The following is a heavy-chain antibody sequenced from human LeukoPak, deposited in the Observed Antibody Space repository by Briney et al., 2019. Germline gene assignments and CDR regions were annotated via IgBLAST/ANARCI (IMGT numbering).Heavy chain of an antibody. D-gene: IGHD1-26*01. CDR3: AKDKSYRGYYPYYFDY. J-gene: IGHJ4*02. CDR1: GFTFSSYA. CDR2: ISGSGSDT. V-gene: IGHV3-23*01. Sequence: PGGSLRLSCAASGFTFSSYAMSWVRQAPGKGLEWVSAISGSGSDTYYADSVKGRFTISRDNSKNTLYLQMNSLRAEDMALYYCAKDKSYRGYYPYYFDYWGQGTLVTVSS.